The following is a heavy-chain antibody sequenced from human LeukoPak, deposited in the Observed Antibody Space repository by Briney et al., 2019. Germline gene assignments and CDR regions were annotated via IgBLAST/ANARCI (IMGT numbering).Heavy chain of an antibody. J-gene: IGHJ4*02. D-gene: IGHD3-22*01. CDR1: GGSISSSSYY. V-gene: IGHV4-39*01. Sequence: SETLTLTCTVSGGSISSSSYYWGWIRQPPGKGLDWIGSSYYSGSTYYNPSLKSRVTISVDTSKYQFSLKLSSVTAADTAVYYCARPPPNYYDSSGSPQYFDYWGQGTLVTVSS. CDR2: SYYSGST. CDR3: ARPPPNYYDSSGSPQYFDY.